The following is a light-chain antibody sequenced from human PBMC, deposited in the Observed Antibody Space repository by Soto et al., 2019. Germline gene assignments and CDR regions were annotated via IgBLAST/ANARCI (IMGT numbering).Light chain of an antibody. Sequence: QSVLTQPPSVSGAPGQRVTISCTGSSYNIGAGYVVHWYQQLPGTAPKLLIYGNSNRPSGVPDRFSGSKSGTSASLAITGLQAEDEADYYCQSYDSSLSGYVFGTGTKLTVL. CDR3: QSYDSSLSGYV. J-gene: IGLJ1*01. CDR1: SYNIGAGYV. CDR2: GNS. V-gene: IGLV1-40*01.